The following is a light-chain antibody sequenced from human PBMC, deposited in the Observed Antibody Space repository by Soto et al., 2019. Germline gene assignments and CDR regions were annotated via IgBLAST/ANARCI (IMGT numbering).Light chain of an antibody. V-gene: IGKV3-20*01. CDR3: QQYGSSPIT. CDR1: QSVSSTF. CDR2: GAS. J-gene: IGKJ5*01. Sequence: IVLTQSPGTLSLSPGERATLSCRAGQSVSSTFLAWYQQKPGQAPRLLIYGASSRATGIPDRFSGSGSGTDFTLTISRLEPEECAVFFCQQYGSSPITFGQGTRLEIK.